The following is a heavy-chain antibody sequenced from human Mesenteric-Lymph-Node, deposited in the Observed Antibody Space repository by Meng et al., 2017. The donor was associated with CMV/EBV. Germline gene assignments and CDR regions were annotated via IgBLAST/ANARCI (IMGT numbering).Heavy chain of an antibody. CDR1: GYTFINYG. Sequence: ASVKVSCKASGYTFINYGISWVRQAPGQGLEWMGWISGYNANANYAQNFQGRVTMTADTSTSIAYMELRSLRSDDTAVYYCARGTAASSWYGGDWGQGTLVTVSS. CDR3: ARGTAASSWYGGD. V-gene: IGHV1-18*01. D-gene: IGHD6-13*01. J-gene: IGHJ4*02. CDR2: ISGYNANA.